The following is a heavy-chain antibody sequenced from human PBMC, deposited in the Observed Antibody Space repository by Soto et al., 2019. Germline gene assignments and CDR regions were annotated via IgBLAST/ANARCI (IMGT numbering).Heavy chain of an antibody. D-gene: IGHD3-10*01. Sequence: SVKVSCKASGYTFTHYAIHWVRQAPVERLEWMGWINAGHGTTKYSQKFQGRVTITRDTSANIAYMELTSLESEDSAVYYCARSPYSGSYYGYFDYWGQGTLVTVSS. J-gene: IGHJ4*02. V-gene: IGHV1-3*01. CDR1: GYTFTHYA. CDR3: ARSPYSGSYYGYFDY. CDR2: INAGHGTT.